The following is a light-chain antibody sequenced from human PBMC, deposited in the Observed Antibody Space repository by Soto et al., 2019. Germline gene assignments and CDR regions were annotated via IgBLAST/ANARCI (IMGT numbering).Light chain of an antibody. Sequence: EILMTQSPATLSVSPGERATLSCRASQSISNYLVWYQQKPGQAPRLLIYAASTRATGIPARFSGSGSGTDFTLTISSLQSEDFAVYYCQQYNNWPRTFGQGTKVDIK. CDR2: AAS. V-gene: IGKV3D-15*01. CDR1: QSISNY. J-gene: IGKJ1*01. CDR3: QQYNNWPRT.